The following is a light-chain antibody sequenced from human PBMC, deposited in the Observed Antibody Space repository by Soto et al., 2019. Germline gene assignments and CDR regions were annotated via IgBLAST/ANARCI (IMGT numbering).Light chain of an antibody. J-gene: IGKJ1*01. V-gene: IGKV1-5*01. CDR3: QQYKNYWT. Sequence: DIQMTQSPSTLSASVGDRVTITCRASQSISAWLAWYQQKPGKAPKLLIYDASSLESGVPSRFSGGGSGTEFTLTISSLQPDDFATYYCQQYKNYWTFGQGTRWIS. CDR1: QSISAW. CDR2: DAS.